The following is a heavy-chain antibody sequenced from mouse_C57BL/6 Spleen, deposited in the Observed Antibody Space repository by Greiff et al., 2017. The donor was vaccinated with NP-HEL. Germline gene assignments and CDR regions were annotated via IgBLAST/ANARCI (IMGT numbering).Heavy chain of an antibody. CDR3: ARGGYYGSFAY. Sequence: QVQLQQPGTELVKPGASVKLSCKASGYTFTSYWMHWVKQRPGQGLEWIGNINPSNGGTNYNEQFKSKATLTVDTSSSTAYMQLSSLTSEDAAVYYCARGGYYGSFAYWGQGTLVTVSA. V-gene: IGHV1-53*01. CDR2: INPSNGGT. CDR1: GYTFTSYW. J-gene: IGHJ3*01. D-gene: IGHD1-1*01.